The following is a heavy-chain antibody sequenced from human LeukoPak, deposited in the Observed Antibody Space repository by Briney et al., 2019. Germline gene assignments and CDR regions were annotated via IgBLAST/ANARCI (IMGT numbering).Heavy chain of an antibody. D-gene: IGHD2-2*01. J-gene: IGHJ4*02. CDR3: ARGQIVVVPAAPGPIDY. Sequence: PSETLSLTCAVYGGSFSGYYWSWIRQPPGKGLEWIGEINHSGSTNYNPSLKSRVTISVDTSKNQFSLKLSSVTAADTAVYYCARGQIVVVPAAPGPIDYWGQGTLVTVSS. CDR2: INHSGST. V-gene: IGHV4-34*01. CDR1: GGSFSGYY.